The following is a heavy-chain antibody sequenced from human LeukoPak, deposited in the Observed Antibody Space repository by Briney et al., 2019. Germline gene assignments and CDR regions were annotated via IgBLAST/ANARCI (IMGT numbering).Heavy chain of an antibody. V-gene: IGHV4-31*03. D-gene: IGHD2-2*01. Sequence: SQTLSLTCTVSGGSISSGGYYWSWIRQHPGKGLEWIGYIYYSGSTYYNPSLKSRVTISVDTSKNQFSLKLSSVTAADTAVYYCARDYCSSTSCYFDYWGQGTLVTVSS. CDR2: IYYSGST. J-gene: IGHJ4*02. CDR3: ARDYCSSTSCYFDY. CDR1: GGSISSGGYY.